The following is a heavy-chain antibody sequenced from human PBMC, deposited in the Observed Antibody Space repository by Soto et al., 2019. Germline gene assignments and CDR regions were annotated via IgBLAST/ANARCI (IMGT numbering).Heavy chain of an antibody. CDR3: AKGQWDFDY. CDR2: ISYDGGNK. CDR1: GFTFSNYG. D-gene: IGHD1-26*01. Sequence: QVQLVESGGGVVQPGRSLRLSCAASGFTFSNYGMHWVRQVPGKGLEWVAVISYDGGNKYYADSAKGRFTISRDDSMNTLYLKMNGLRAEDTAMYYCAKGQWDFDYWGQGTLVTVSS. J-gene: IGHJ4*02. V-gene: IGHV3-30*18.